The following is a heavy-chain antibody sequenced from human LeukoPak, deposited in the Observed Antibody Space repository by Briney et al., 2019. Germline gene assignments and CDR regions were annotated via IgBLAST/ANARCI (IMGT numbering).Heavy chain of an antibody. D-gene: IGHD4-11*01. CDR2: INHSGST. CDR3: ARVFDYSRGYYYYHYMDV. Sequence: SETLSLTCAVYGGSFSGYYWSWIRQPPGKGLECIGEINHSGSTNYKPSLKSRVTISVDTSKNQFSLKLSSVTAADTAVYYCARVFDYSRGYYYYHYMDVWDKGTTVTVSS. V-gene: IGHV4-34*01. J-gene: IGHJ6*03. CDR1: GGSFSGYY.